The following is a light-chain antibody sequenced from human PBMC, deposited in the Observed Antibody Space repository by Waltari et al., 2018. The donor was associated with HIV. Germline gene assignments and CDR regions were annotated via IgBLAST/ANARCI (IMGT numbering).Light chain of an antibody. Sequence: QSALTQPASVSGSPGQSITLSCTGSSSDVGSYRYVSWYQQHPGKAPKLMIYEVSNRPAGVSHRFSGSKSGNTASLTISGLQPEDEADYYCNSYTSISTWVFGGGTKLTVL. J-gene: IGLJ3*02. V-gene: IGLV2-14*01. CDR2: EVS. CDR1: SSDVGSYRY. CDR3: NSYTSISTWV.